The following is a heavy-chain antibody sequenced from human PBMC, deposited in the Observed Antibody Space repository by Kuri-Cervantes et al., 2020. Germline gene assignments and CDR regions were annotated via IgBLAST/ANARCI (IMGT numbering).Heavy chain of an antibody. J-gene: IGHJ3*02. V-gene: IGHV3-23*01. CDR1: GFTFSDHY. CDR2: ISGSGGST. Sequence: GESLKISCAASGFTFSDHYMDWVRQAPGKGLEWVSAISGSGGSTYYADSVKGRFTISRDNSKNTLYLQMNSLRAEDTAVYYCAKSALGAFDIWGQGTMVTVSS. CDR3: AKSALGAFDI. D-gene: IGHD3-16*01.